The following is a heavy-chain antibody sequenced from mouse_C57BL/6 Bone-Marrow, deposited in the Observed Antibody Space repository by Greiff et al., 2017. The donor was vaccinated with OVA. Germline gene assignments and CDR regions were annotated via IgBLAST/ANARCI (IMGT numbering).Heavy chain of an antibody. V-gene: IGHV1-4*01. CDR3: ARVDYYGSRYAMDY. D-gene: IGHD1-1*01. J-gene: IGHJ4*01. Sequence: QVQLQQSGAELARPGASVKMSCKASGYTFTSYTMHWVKQRPGQGLEWIGYINPSSGYTKYKQKFKDKATLTADKSSSTAYMQLSSLTSEDTAVYYCARVDYYGSRYAMDYWGQGTSVTVSS. CDR2: INPSSGYT. CDR1: GYTFTSYT.